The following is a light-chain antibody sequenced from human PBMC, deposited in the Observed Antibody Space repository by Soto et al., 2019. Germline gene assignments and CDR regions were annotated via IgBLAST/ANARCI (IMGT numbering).Light chain of an antibody. V-gene: IGLV2-8*01. CDR3: SSYAGSNNYV. J-gene: IGLJ1*01. CDR1: SSDVGAHNF. CDR2: EVI. Sequence: QAVVTQPTSASGSPGQSVTISCTGTSSDVGAHNFVSWHQQHPGKAPKLMIYEVIKRPSGVPDRFSGSKSGNTASLTVSGLQAEDEADYYCSSYAGSNNYVFGPGTKLTVL.